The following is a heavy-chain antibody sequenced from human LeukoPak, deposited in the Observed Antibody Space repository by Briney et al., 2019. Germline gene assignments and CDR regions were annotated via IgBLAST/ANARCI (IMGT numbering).Heavy chain of an antibody. J-gene: IGHJ6*02. CDR3: VRDTAMVNGYYYGMDV. Sequence: PSETLSLTCTVSGGSISSGDYYWSWIRQPPGKGLEWIGYIYYSGSTYYNPSLKSRVTISVDTSKNQFSLKLSSVTAADTAVYYCVRDTAMVNGYYYGMDVWGQGTTVTVSS. V-gene: IGHV4-30-4*01. CDR1: GGSISSGDYY. CDR2: IYYSGST. D-gene: IGHD5-18*01.